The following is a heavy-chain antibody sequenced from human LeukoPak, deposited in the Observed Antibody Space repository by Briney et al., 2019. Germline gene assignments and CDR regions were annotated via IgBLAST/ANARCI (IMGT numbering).Heavy chain of an antibody. Sequence: GGSLRLSCAPSGFTFNNYAMSWVRQAPGKGLEWVSAISGSGGSTYYADSVQGRFTISRDNSRTSLFLQMNSLRAEDTAVYYCAKGAYDSSVNYFDYWGQGALVTVSS. CDR2: ISGSGGST. J-gene: IGHJ4*02. CDR3: AKGAYDSSVNYFDY. CDR1: GFTFNNYA. D-gene: IGHD3-22*01. V-gene: IGHV3-23*01.